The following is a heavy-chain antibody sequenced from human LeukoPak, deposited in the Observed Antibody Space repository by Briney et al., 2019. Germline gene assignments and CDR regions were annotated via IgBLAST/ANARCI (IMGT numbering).Heavy chain of an antibody. CDR1: GFTFSSYA. D-gene: IGHD3-22*01. V-gene: IGHV3-23*01. CDR3: ANSRDSSGENYYYYGMDV. Sequence: GGFLRLSCAASGFTFSSYAMSWVRQAPGKGLEWVSAISGSGGSTYYADSVRGRFTISRDNSKNTLYLQMNSLRAEDTAVYYCANSRDSSGENYYYYGMDVWGQGTTVTVSS. CDR2: ISGSGGST. J-gene: IGHJ6*02.